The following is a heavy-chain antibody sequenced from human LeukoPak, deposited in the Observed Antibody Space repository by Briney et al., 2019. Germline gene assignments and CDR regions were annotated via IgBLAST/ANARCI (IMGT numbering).Heavy chain of an antibody. J-gene: IGHJ4*02. CDR3: AREILSSVGYFDY. V-gene: IGHV4-30-2*01. CDR2: IYHSGSP. CDR1: GGSFSSGDYY. Sequence: SQTLSLTCAVSGGSFSSGDYYWSWIRQPPGKGLEWIGYIYHSGSPYYNPSLKSRVTISIDRSKNQLSLKLNSVTAADTAVYYCAREILSSVGYFDYWGQGILVTVSS. D-gene: IGHD2-15*01.